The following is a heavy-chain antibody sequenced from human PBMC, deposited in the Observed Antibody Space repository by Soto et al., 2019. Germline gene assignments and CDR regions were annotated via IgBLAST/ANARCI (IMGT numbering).Heavy chain of an antibody. CDR3: ARPAWVTTDRDAFDI. CDR2: IYYSGST. V-gene: IGHV4-59*01. J-gene: IGHJ3*02. Sequence: SETLSLTCTVSGGSISSYYWSWIRQPPGKGLEWIGYIYYSGSTNYNPSLKSRVTISVDTSKNQFSLKLSSVTAADTAVYYCARPAWVTTDRDAFDIWGQGTMVTVSS. D-gene: IGHD4-17*01. CDR1: GGSISSYY.